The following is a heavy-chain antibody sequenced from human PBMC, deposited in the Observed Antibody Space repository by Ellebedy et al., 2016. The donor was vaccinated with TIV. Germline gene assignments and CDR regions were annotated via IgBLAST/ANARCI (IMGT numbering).Heavy chain of an antibody. D-gene: IGHD3-3*01. CDR3: ARALRFLEWLTPFDY. Sequence: SETLSLTXAVYGGSFSGYYWSWIRQPPGKGLEWIGEINHSGSTNYNPSLKSRVTISVDTSKNQFSLKLSSVTAADTAVYYCARALRFLEWLTPFDYWGQGTLVTVSS. V-gene: IGHV4-34*01. CDR1: GGSFSGYY. CDR2: INHSGST. J-gene: IGHJ4*02.